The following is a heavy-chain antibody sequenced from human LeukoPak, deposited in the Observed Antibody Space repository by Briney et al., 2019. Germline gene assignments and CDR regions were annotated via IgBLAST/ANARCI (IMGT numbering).Heavy chain of an antibody. V-gene: IGHV4-34*01. CDR2: INHSGTT. Sequence: SETLCLTCAVYGGSFSGYYWSWIRQPPGKGLEWIGEINHSGTTNYNPSLKSRVTISLDTSKNQFSLKLSSVTAADTAVYYCARVWIHDYGGNESNAFDIWGQGTMVTVSS. CDR1: GGSFSGYY. D-gene: IGHD4-17*01. CDR3: ARVWIHDYGGNESNAFDI. J-gene: IGHJ3*02.